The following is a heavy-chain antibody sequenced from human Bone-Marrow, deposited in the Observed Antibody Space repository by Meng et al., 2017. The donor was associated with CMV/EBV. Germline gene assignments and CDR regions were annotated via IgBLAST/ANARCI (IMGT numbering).Heavy chain of an antibody. D-gene: IGHD6-6*01. CDR2: INPNSGGT. Sequence: ASVKVSCKASGYTFTGYYMHWVRQAPGQGLEWMGWINPNSGGTNYAQKFQGRVTVTRDTSISTAYMEVSRLRSDDTAVYYCARSGIAARYNWFDPWGQGTLVTVSS. CDR3: ARSGIAARYNWFDP. CDR1: GYTFTGYY. V-gene: IGHV1-2*02. J-gene: IGHJ5*02.